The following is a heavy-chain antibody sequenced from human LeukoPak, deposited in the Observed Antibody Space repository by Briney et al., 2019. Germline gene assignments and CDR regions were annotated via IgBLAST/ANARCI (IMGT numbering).Heavy chain of an antibody. CDR1: GYTFTSYG. CDR3: ARVRYDRSAYYPSFGF. V-gene: IGHV1-18*01. Sequence: GASVKVSCKASGYTFTSYGISWVRQAPGQGLEWMGWISAYNGNTNYAQKLQGRVTMTTDTSTSTAYMELRSLRSDDTAVYYCARVRYDRSAYYPSFGFWGQGTLITVSS. D-gene: IGHD3-22*01. CDR2: ISAYNGNT. J-gene: IGHJ4*02.